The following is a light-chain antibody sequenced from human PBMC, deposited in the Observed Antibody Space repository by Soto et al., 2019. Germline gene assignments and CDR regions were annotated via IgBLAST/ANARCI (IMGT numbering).Light chain of an antibody. Sequence: EIVLTQSPGTLSLSPGERATLSCRASQSVNGNYLAWYQQIPGQAPRLLIYRASSRATGIPDRFSGSGSWADFTLTIGRLEPEDFAVYYWQYYGGTPRTFGVGSKVEIK. CDR3: QYYGGTPRT. J-gene: IGKJ4*01. CDR1: QSVNGNY. V-gene: IGKV3-20*01. CDR2: RAS.